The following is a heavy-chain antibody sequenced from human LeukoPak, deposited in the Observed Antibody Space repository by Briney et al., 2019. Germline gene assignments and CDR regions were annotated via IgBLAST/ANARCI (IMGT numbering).Heavy chain of an antibody. J-gene: IGHJ6*02. CDR1: GFTVSSNY. Sequence: GGSLRLSCAASGFTVSSNYMSWVRQAPGKGLEWVSVIYSGGSTYYADSVKGRFTISRDNSKNTLYLQMNSLRAEDTAVYYCAREKVSSGWDHSAGGGYYYYYYGMDVWGQGTTVTVSS. V-gene: IGHV3-53*01. CDR2: IYSGGST. CDR3: AREKVSSGWDHSAGGGYYYYYYGMDV. D-gene: IGHD6-19*01.